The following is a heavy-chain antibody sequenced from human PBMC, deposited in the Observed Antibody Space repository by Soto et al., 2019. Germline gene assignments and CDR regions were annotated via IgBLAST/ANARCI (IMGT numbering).Heavy chain of an antibody. CDR2: IYYSGST. CDR3: ARHITRDYDFWSGYPSHWFDP. V-gene: IGHV4-39*01. J-gene: IGHJ5*02. Sequence: SETLSLTCTVSGGSISSSSYYWGWIRQPPGKGLEWIGSIYYSGSTYYNPSLKSRVTISVDTSKNQFSLKLSSVTAADTAVYYCARHITRDYDFWSGYPSHWFDPWGQGTLVT. CDR1: GGSISSSSYY. D-gene: IGHD3-3*01.